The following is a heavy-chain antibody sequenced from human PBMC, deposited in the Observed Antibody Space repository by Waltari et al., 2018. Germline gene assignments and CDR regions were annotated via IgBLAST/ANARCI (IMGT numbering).Heavy chain of an antibody. CDR3: ASPIAAAVPYYYYGMDV. Sequence: QVQLVQSGAEVKKPGSSVKVSCKASGATFSSYAISGVRQAPGQGLEWMGRIIPIFGTANYAQKFQGRVTITADESTSTAYMELSSLRSEDTAVYYCASPIAAAVPYYYYGMDVWGQGTTVTVSS. V-gene: IGHV1-69*15. D-gene: IGHD6-13*01. CDR2: IIPIFGTA. CDR1: GATFSSYA. J-gene: IGHJ6*02.